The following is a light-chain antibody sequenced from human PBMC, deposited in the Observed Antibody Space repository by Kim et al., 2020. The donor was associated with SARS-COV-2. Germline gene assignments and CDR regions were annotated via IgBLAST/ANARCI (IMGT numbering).Light chain of an antibody. J-gene: IGKJ4*01. CDR1: QSVSSN. V-gene: IGKV3-15*01. CDR2: GAS. Sequence: SVSPGERHTLSCRASQSVSSNFAWYQQQPGQAPRLLIYGASTSATGIPARFSGSGSGTEFTLTISSLQSEDFAVYYCQQYNNWPLTFGGGTKLEI. CDR3: QQYNNWPLT.